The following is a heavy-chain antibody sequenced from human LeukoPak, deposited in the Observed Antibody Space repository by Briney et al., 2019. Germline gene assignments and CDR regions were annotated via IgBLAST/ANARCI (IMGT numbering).Heavy chain of an antibody. CDR1: GYTFTSYD. CDR2: MNPNSGNT. D-gene: IGHD3-3*01. J-gene: IGHJ6*03. Sequence: ASVKVSCKASGYTFTSYDINWVRQATGQGLEWMGWMNPNSGNTGYAQKFQGRVTMTRNTSISTAYMELSSLRSEDTAVYYCARRGGPYYDFWSGYPHYYYYMDVWGKGTTVTVSS. CDR3: ARRGGPYYDFWSGYPHYYYYMDV. V-gene: IGHV1-8*01.